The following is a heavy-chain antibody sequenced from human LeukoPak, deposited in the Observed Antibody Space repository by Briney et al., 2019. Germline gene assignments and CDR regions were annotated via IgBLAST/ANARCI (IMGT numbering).Heavy chain of an antibody. V-gene: IGHV3-30-3*01. D-gene: IGHD2-21*01. Sequence: SGGSLRLSCAASGFTFSTYFMHWVRQAPGKGLEWVADIASDGSHTFYVESVKGRFTISRDNSKNTLYLQMNSLRAEDTAVYFCARERQDTILYSGAFDIWGQGTMVTVSS. CDR2: IASDGSHT. J-gene: IGHJ3*02. CDR1: GFTFSTYF. CDR3: ARERQDTILYSGAFDI.